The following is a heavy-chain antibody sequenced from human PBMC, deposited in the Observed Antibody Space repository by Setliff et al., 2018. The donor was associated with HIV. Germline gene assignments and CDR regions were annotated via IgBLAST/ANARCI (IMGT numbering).Heavy chain of an antibody. D-gene: IGHD5-18*01. CDR2: IHTSGNT. CDR1: GGSIRIYY. Sequence: PSETLSLTCTVSGGSIRIYYWNWIRQPAGKGLEWIGRIHTSGNTNYNPSLKSRVTMSVDTSKNHFSLKLSSVTAADTAVYYCARHLLRGYIYIVFDYWGQGTLVTVSS. CDR3: ARHLLRGYIYIVFDY. V-gene: IGHV4-4*07. J-gene: IGHJ4*02.